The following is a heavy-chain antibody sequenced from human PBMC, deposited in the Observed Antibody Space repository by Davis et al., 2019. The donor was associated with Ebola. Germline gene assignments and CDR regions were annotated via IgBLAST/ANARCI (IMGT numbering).Heavy chain of an antibody. J-gene: IGHJ6*02. D-gene: IGHD6-13*01. CDR3: ARNSSSWRYYYYYGMDV. CDR1: GYTFTSYG. CDR2: ISAYNGNT. V-gene: IGHV1-18*01. Sequence: AASVKVSCKASGYTFTSYGISWVRQAPGQGLEWMGWISAYNGNTNYAQKLQGRVTMTTDTSTSTAYMELRSLRSEDTAVYYCARNSSSWRYYYYYGMDVWGQGTTVTVSS.